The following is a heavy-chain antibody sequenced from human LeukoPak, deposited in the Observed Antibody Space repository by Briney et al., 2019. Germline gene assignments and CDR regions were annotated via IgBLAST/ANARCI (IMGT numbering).Heavy chain of an antibody. D-gene: IGHD3-22*01. CDR2: IYYSGST. Sequence: SETLSLTCTVSGGSISSYYWSWRRQPPGKGLEWIGYIYYSGSTNYNPSLKSRVTISVDTSKNQFSLKLSSVTAADTAVYYCARLAIWGYDSSGFIDYWGQGTLVTVSS. CDR1: GGSISSYY. V-gene: IGHV4-59*08. J-gene: IGHJ4*02. CDR3: ARLAIWGYDSSGFIDY.